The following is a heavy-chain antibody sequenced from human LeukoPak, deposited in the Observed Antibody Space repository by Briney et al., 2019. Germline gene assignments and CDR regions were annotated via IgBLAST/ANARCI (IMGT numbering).Heavy chain of an antibody. CDR2: ISYDGSSK. CDR3: ARDVFWSGYYYYGMDV. J-gene: IGHJ6*02. V-gene: IGHV3-30*04. CDR1: GFTFSYYA. Sequence: GGSLRLSCAASGFTFSYYAMHWVRQAPGKGLEWVAVISYDGSSKYYADSVKGRFTISRDNSKNTLYLQMNSLRAEDTAVYYCARDVFWSGYYYYGMDVWGQGTTVTVSS. D-gene: IGHD3-3*01.